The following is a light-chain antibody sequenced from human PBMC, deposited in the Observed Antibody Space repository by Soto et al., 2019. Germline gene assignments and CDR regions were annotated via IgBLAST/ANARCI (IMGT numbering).Light chain of an antibody. Sequence: IQMTQSPSTLSASVGDRVTITCRASQSISDWLAWYQQRPGKAPKLLIFKASTLETGVPSRFSGSALGTEFTLTISSLQPDDIATYYCQQYDNDPWTFGQGTKLEVK. CDR3: QQYDNDPWT. CDR2: KAS. V-gene: IGKV1-5*03. J-gene: IGKJ1*01. CDR1: QSISDW.